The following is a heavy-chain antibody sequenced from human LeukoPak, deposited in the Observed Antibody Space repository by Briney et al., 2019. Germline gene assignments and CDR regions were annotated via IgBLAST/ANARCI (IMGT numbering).Heavy chain of an antibody. J-gene: IGHJ4*02. V-gene: IGHV1-69*04. CDR1: GGTFSSYA. CDR3: ARADCSGGSCTGSFDY. CDR2: IIPIFGIA. D-gene: IGHD2-15*01. Sequence: SVKVSCKASGGTFSSYAISGVRQAPGQGLEWMGRIIPIFGIANYAQKFQGRVTITADKSTSTAYMELSSLRSEDTAVYYCARADCSGGSCTGSFDYWGQGTLVTVSS.